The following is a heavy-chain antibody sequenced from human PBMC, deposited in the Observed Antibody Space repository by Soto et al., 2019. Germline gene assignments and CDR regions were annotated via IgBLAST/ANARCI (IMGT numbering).Heavy chain of an antibody. J-gene: IGHJ4*02. CDR3: ARAKKYDILTGYYSGTPFDY. D-gene: IGHD3-9*01. V-gene: IGHV4-34*01. CDR1: GGSFSGYY. CDR2: INHSGST. Sequence: SETLSLTCAVYGGSFSGYYWSWIRQPPGKGLEWIGEINHSGSTNYNPSLKSRVTISVDTSKNQFSLKLSSVTAADTAVYYCARAKKYDILTGYYSGTPFDYWGQGTLVTVSS.